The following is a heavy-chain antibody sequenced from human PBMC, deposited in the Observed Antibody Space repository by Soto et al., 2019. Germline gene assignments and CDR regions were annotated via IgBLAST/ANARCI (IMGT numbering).Heavy chain of an antibody. CDR1: GFNFISYA. Sequence: EVQLLQTGGGLVQPGGSLSLSCAASGFNFISYAMNWVRQAPGKGLEWVSAINSGGESTFYAESVRGRFIISRDNAKNFLYLQVNSLRAEDTAVYYCANSRYDSSGYHYWYFDYWGRGTLVTVSS. V-gene: IGHV3-23*01. CDR3: ANSRYDSSGYHYWYFDY. CDR2: INSGGEST. D-gene: IGHD3-22*01. J-gene: IGHJ4*02.